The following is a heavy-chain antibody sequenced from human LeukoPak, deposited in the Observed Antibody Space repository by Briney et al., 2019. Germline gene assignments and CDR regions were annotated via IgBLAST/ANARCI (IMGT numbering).Heavy chain of an antibody. J-gene: IGHJ4*02. V-gene: IGHV3-7*03. CDR3: ARRGSTDY. D-gene: IGHD2/OR15-2a*01. CDR2: IKEDGSEK. CDR1: GFSFSGYW. Sequence: GGSLRLSCAASGFSFSGYWMTWVRQAPRKGLEWVANIKEDGSEKYYADFVKGRFTISRDNAKNSLDLQMNSLRAEGTAVYYCARRGSTDYWGQGTLVTVSS.